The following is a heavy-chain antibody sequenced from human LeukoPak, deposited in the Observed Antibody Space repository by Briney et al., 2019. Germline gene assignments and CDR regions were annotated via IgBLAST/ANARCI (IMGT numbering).Heavy chain of an antibody. CDR3: ARSISGRFDS. V-gene: IGHV1-18*01. J-gene: IGHJ5*01. D-gene: IGHD3-3*02. CDR1: GYTFTSYG. CDR2: ISAYNGNT. Sequence: GASVKVSCKASGYTFTSYGISWVRQAPGQGLEWMGWISAYNGNTNYAQNLQGRVTMTTDTSTTTAYMDLRSLRSDDTAVYYCARSISGRFDSWGQGTLVTVSS.